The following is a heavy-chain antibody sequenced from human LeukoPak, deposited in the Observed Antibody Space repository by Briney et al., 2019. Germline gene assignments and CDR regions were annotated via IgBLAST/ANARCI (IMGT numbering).Heavy chain of an antibody. CDR1: GFTFSSYG. CDR2: ISSRSSYI. J-gene: IGHJ4*02. D-gene: IGHD3-3*01. CDR3: ASSRITIFGVVTDQHY. Sequence: GGSLRLSCAASGFTFSSYGMNWVRQAPGKGLEWVSSISSRSSYIYYADSVKGRFTISRDNAKNSLYLQMNSLRAEDTAVYYCASSRITIFGVVTDQHYWGQGTLVTVSS. V-gene: IGHV3-21*01.